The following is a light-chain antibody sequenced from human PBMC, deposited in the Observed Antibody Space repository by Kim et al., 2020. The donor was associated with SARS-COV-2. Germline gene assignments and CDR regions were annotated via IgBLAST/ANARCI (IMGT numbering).Light chain of an antibody. J-gene: IGLJ2*01. CDR1: SLRYYY. CDR2: GKT. Sequence: ALGQTVRITCQGDSLRYYYVSWYQQKPRQAPILVIYGKTNRPSGIPDRFSGFSSGDIASLTITGAQAEDEADYYCNSRDSSGSHVIFGGGTKLTVL. CDR3: NSRDSSGSHVI. V-gene: IGLV3-19*01.